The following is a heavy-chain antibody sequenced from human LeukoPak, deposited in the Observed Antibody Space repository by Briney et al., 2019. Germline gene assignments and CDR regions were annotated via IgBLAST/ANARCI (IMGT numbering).Heavy chain of an antibody. V-gene: IGHV3-21*01. Sequence: PWGSLRLSCAASGFTFSSYSMNWVRQAPGKGLEWVSSISSGSSYIYYADSVKGRFTISRDNAKNSLYLQMNSLRAEDTAVYYCARDLYSSGWCSCFDYWGQGTLVTVSS. CDR1: GFTFSSYS. CDR2: ISSGSSYI. D-gene: IGHD6-19*01. J-gene: IGHJ4*02. CDR3: ARDLYSSGWCSCFDY.